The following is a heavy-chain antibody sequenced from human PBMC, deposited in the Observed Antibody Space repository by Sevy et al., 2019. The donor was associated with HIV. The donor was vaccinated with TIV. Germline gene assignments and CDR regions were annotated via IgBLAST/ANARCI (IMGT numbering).Heavy chain of an antibody. D-gene: IGHD6-13*01. J-gene: IGHJ6*02. CDR1: GFTFSSYS. V-gene: IGHV3-48*02. CDR3: ARDDVWGAAAGRAYYYYGMDV. CDR2: ISSSSSTI. Sequence: GGCLRLSCAASGFTFSSYSMIWVRQAPGKGLEWVSYISSSSSTIYYADSVKGRFTISRDNANNSLYLQMNSLRDEDTAVYYCARDDVWGAAAGRAYYYYGMDVWGQGTTVTVSS.